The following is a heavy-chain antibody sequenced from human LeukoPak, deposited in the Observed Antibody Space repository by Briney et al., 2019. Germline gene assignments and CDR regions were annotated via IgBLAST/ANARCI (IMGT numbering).Heavy chain of an antibody. CDR1: GGTFSSYA. CDR2: IIPIFGTA. J-gene: IGHJ4*02. Sequence: SVEVSCKASGGTFSSYAISWVRQAPGQGLEWMGGIIPIFGTASYAQKFQGRVTITTDESPSTAYMELSSLRSEDTAVYYCARGSRDYYDSSGYRFDYWGQGTLVTVSS. D-gene: IGHD3-22*01. V-gene: IGHV1-69*05. CDR3: ARGSRDYYDSSGYRFDY.